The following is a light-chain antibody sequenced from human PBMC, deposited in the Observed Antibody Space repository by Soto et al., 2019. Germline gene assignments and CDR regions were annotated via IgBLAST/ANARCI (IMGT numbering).Light chain of an antibody. CDR2: DAS. Sequence: DLQMTQSPSSLSASVGDRVTITCQASQGIRNYLNWYQQKPGKAPKLLIYDASNLETGVPSRFSGSGSGTDFTFTISSLQPEDIATYFCQHHDPLPLFTFGPGTKVDMK. V-gene: IGKV1-33*01. CDR1: QGIRNY. J-gene: IGKJ3*01. CDR3: QHHDPLPLFT.